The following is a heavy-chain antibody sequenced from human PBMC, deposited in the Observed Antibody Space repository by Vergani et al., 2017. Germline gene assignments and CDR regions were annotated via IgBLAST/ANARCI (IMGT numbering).Heavy chain of an antibody. V-gene: IGHV3-64D*06. Sequence: EVQLVESGGGLVQPGGSLRLSCSASGFTFTSYGMHWVRQAPGKGLEYVSLISSNGGSTYYADSVQGRFTISRDNSKNTLYLQMSSLRVEDTAVYYCVKAGXAPYWGQGTLVTVSS. CDR3: VKAGXAPY. J-gene: IGHJ4*02. D-gene: IGHD6-13*01. CDR2: ISSNGGST. CDR1: GFTFTSYG.